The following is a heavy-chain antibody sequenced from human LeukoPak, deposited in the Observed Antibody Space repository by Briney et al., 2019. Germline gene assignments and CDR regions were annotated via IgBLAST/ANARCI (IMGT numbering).Heavy chain of an antibody. CDR3: ARDPYTGSMFDY. J-gene: IGHJ4*01. CDR2: IGHFTGDI. Sequence: PGGSLRLSCVATGFTFMSSSMSWVRQAPGKGLEWVAFIGHFTGDIFYADSVKGRFNISRDDAKDSVYLQMNSLRVDDTAVYFCARDPYTGSMFDYWGHGTLVTVSS. D-gene: IGHD1-1*01. V-gene: IGHV3-21*01. CDR1: GFTFMSSS.